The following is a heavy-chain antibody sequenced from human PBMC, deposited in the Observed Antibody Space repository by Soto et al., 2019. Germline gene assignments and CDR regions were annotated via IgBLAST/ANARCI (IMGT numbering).Heavy chain of an antibody. CDR2: IDPSDSYT. CDR1: GYSFTSYW. Sequence: GESLKISCKGSGYSFTSYWISWVRQMPGKGLEWMGRIDPSDSYTNYSPSFQGHVTISADKSISTAYLQWSSLKASDTAMYYCARVVQYCSSTSCPGGFDPWGQGTLVTVPQ. CDR3: ARVVQYCSSTSCPGGFDP. V-gene: IGHV5-10-1*01. J-gene: IGHJ5*02. D-gene: IGHD2-2*01.